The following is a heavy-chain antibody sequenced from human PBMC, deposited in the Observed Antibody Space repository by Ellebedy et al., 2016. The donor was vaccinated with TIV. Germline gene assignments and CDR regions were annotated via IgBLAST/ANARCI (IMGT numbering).Heavy chain of an antibody. CDR1: GFTFSSYS. Sequence: GGSLRLXXAASGFTFSSYSMNWVRQAPGKGLEWVSYISSSSSTIYYADSVKGRFTISRDNAKNSLYLQMNSLRAEDTALYYCAKSVGLYVRDAFDIWGQGTMVTVSS. CDR3: AKSVGLYVRDAFDI. V-gene: IGHV3-48*04. J-gene: IGHJ3*02. CDR2: ISSSSSTI. D-gene: IGHD2-2*02.